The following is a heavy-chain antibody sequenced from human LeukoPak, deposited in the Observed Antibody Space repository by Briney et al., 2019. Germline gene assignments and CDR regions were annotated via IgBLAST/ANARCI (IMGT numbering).Heavy chain of an antibody. CDR2: FYTSGSA. V-gene: IGHV4-4*08. D-gene: IGHD3-22*01. Sequence: SETLSLTCTVSGGSISTYYWNWIRQPPGKGLEWIGHFYTSGSAKYNPSLMSRVTISVDTSKNQLSLKLNSVTAADTAVYYCARDLGYSASYWGQGTLVTVSS. CDR1: GGSISTYY. CDR3: ARDLGYSASY. J-gene: IGHJ4*02.